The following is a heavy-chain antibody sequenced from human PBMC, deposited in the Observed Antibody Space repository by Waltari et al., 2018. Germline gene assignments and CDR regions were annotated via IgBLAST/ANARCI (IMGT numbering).Heavy chain of an antibody. Sequence: EVQLVQSGAEVKKPGESLKISCKGSGYSFTSYWIGWVRQMPGKGLEWMAIIYPGGSDTRYSPSFQGQVTISADKSISTAYLQWSSLKAADTAMYYCARHNVLGSRELVGWFDPWGQGTLVTVSS. CDR2: IYPGGSDT. CDR1: GYSFTSYW. CDR3: ARHNVLGSRELVGWFDP. J-gene: IGHJ5*02. V-gene: IGHV5-51*01. D-gene: IGHD1-26*01.